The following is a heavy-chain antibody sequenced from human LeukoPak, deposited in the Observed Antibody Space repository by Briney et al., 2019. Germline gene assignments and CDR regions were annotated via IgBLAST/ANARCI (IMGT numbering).Heavy chain of an antibody. CDR3: ARRGGREQLTPYSLDY. V-gene: IGHV4-4*09. J-gene: IGHJ4*02. D-gene: IGHD6-13*01. Sequence: SETLSLTCTVSGGSICGDYLNWIRQPPGKGLGWIGYISTSGNTNYNPSLKRRVTISVDTSRNQFSLRLSSVTSADTAVYYCARRGGREQLTPYSLDYWDQGTLVTVSS. CDR2: ISTSGNT. CDR1: GGSICGDY.